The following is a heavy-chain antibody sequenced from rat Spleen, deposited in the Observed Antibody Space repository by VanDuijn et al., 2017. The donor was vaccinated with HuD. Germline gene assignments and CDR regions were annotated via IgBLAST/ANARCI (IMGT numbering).Heavy chain of an antibody. CDR1: GFTFSDYY. D-gene: IGHD1-1*01. CDR3: TTDLTDYVMDA. J-gene: IGHJ4*01. CDR2: ISYDGGST. Sequence: EVQLVESGGGLVQPGRSLKLSCAASGFTFSDYYMAWVRQAPTKGLEWVASISYDGGSTYYRDSVKGRFTISRDNAKSSLYLQMDSLRSEDTATYYCTTDLTDYVMDAWGQGASVTVSS. V-gene: IGHV5-20*01.